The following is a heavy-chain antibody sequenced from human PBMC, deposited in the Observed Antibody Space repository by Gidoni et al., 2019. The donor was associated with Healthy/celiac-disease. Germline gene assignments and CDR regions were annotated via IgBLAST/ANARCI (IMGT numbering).Heavy chain of an antibody. D-gene: IGHD3-10*01. CDR3: ARDTYYYGSGSYPGYYYYYGMDV. CDR1: GFTFSSYS. Sequence: EVQLVESGGGLVKPGGSLRLSCAASGFTFSSYSMNWVRQAPGKGLEWVSSISSSSSYIYYADSVKGRFTISRDNAKNSLYLQMNSLRAEDTAVYYCARDTYYYGSGSYPGYYYYYGMDVWGQGTTVTVSS. J-gene: IGHJ6*02. V-gene: IGHV3-21*01. CDR2: ISSSSSYI.